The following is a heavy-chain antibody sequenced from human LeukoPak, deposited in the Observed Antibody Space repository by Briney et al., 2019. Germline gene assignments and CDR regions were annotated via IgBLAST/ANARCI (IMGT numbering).Heavy chain of an antibody. CDR3: ASSGEVPFDY. CDR1: GYTFTTYG. D-gene: IGHD3-10*01. CDR2: ISAYNGNT. J-gene: IGHJ4*02. Sequence: ASVKVSCKASGYTFTTYGISWVRQAPGQGLEWMGWISAYNGNTNYAQKLQGRVTITTDTSTTTAYMELRSLRSDDTAVYYCASSGEVPFDYWGQGTLVTVSS. V-gene: IGHV1-18*01.